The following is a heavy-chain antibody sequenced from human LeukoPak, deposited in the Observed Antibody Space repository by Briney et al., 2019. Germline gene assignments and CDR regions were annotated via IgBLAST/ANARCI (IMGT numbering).Heavy chain of an antibody. CDR2: IWYDGSNK. V-gene: IGHV3-33*06. Sequence: PGRSLRLSCAASGFTFSSYGMHWVRQAPGKGLEWVAVIWYDGSNKCYADSVKGRFTISRDNSKNTLYLQMNSLRAEDTAVYYCAKDLPLWLGELLIDYWGQGTLVTVSS. D-gene: IGHD3-10*01. CDR1: GFTFSSYG. CDR3: AKDLPLWLGELLIDY. J-gene: IGHJ4*02.